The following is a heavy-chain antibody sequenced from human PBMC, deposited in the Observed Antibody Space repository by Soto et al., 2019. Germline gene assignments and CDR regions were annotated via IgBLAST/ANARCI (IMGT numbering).Heavy chain of an antibody. Sequence: AGGSLRLSCAASGFTFSSYAMHWVRQAPGKGLEWVAVISYDGSNKYYADSVKGRFTISRDNSKNTLYLQMNSLRAEDTAVYYCARARGYSSSWADYYYYYGMDVWGQGTTVTVSS. D-gene: IGHD6-13*01. CDR3: ARARGYSSSWADYYYYYGMDV. CDR2: ISYDGSNK. J-gene: IGHJ6*02. CDR1: GFTFSSYA. V-gene: IGHV3-30-3*01.